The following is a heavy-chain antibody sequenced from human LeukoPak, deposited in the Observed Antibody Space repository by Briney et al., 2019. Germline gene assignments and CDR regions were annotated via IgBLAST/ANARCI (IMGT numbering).Heavy chain of an antibody. J-gene: IGHJ6*02. CDR1: GFTLGDYA. Sequence: GGSLRLSCTASGFTLGDYAVSWVRQAPGKGLEWVSSISGSGGSTYYADSVKGRFTISRDNSKNTPYLQMNSLRAEDTAVYYCAKSSAYYYYYGMDVWGQGTTVTVSS. CDR2: ISGSGGST. CDR3: AKSSAYYYYYGMDV. V-gene: IGHV3-23*01.